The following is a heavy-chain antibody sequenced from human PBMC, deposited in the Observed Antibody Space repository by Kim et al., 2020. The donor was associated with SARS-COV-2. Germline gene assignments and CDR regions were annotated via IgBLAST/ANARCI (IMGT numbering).Heavy chain of an antibody. CDR3: AKGELLDTAMADFDY. CDR1: GFTFSSYG. Sequence: GGSLRLSCAASGFTFSSYGMHWVRQAPGKGLEWVAVISYDGSNKYYADSVKGRFTISRDNSKNTLYLQMNSLRAEDTAVYYCAKGELLDTAMADFDYWGQGTLVTVSS. D-gene: IGHD5-18*01. CDR2: ISYDGSNK. J-gene: IGHJ4*02. V-gene: IGHV3-30*18.